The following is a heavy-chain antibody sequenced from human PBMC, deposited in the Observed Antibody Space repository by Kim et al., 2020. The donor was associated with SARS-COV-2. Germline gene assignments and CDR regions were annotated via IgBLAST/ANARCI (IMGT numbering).Heavy chain of an antibody. CDR3: ERLFRSNFDV. CDR1: GYNFTSFD. Sequence: ASVKVSCLGSGYNFTSFDIHWVRQASGQGPEWMGWMNPNSNNTGYARKFQGRVTLTKNTAIKTAYLELSGLRPEDTAVYYCERLFRSNFDVWGQGTLVTV. J-gene: IGHJ4*02. CDR2: MNPNSNNT. D-gene: IGHD6-25*01. V-gene: IGHV1-8*01.